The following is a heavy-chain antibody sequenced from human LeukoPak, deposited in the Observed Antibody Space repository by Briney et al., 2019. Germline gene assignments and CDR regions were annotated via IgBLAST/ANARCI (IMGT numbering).Heavy chain of an antibody. V-gene: IGHV1-69*06. CDR3: AMGVGAPEDLAVAADFDY. Sequence: PGASVRVSCKASGGTFSSCVINWVRQAPGQGLEWMGGIIPIFGTANYAQKFQGRVTITADKSTSTAYMELSSLRSEDTAVYYCAMGVGAPEDLAVAADFDYWGQGTLVTVSS. CDR2: IIPIFGTA. J-gene: IGHJ4*02. CDR1: GGTFSSCV. D-gene: IGHD6-19*01.